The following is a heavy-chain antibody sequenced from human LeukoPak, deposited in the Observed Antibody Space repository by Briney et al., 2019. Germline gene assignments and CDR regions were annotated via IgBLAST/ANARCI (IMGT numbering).Heavy chain of an antibody. V-gene: IGHV1-58*01. J-gene: IGHJ4*02. D-gene: IGHD1-26*01. CDR3: AAGGRGWELMRDY. CDR2: IVVGSGNT. CDR1: GFTFTSSA. Sequence: SVKVSCKASGFTFTSSAVQWVRQARGQRLEWIGWIVVGSGNTNYAQKFQERVTITRDMSTSTAYMELSGLRSEDTAVYYCAAGGRGWELMRDYWGQGTLVTVSS.